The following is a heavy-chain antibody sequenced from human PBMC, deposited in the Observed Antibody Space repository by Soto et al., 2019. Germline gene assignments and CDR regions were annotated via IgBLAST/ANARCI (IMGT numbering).Heavy chain of an antibody. Sequence: QVQLVESGGGLVKPGGSLRLSCAASGFSFSDSYMSWVRQAPGKGLEWVAYISGSSGYTGYADSVKGRFTISRDNAKNSLYLQMNSLRVXXXAXYYCARDRGGYGPPDVWGQGTTVTVSS. CDR1: GFSFSDSY. J-gene: IGHJ6*02. V-gene: IGHV3-11*06. D-gene: IGHD3-10*01. CDR2: ISGSSGYT. CDR3: ARDRGGYGPPDV.